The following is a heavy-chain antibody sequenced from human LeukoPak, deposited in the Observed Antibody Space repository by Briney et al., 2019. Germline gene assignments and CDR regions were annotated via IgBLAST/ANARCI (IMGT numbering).Heavy chain of an antibody. CDR1: GFTFSSYE. V-gene: IGHV3-48*03. D-gene: IGHD2-15*01. CDR2: ISSSGSTI. J-gene: IGHJ6*04. CDR3: ARDIVVVAATPLDV. Sequence: GGSLRLSCAASGFTFSSYEMNWVRQAPGKGLEWVSYISSSGSTIYYADSVKGRFTISRDNAKNSLYLQMNSLRAEDTAVYYCARDIVVVAATPLDVWGKGTTVTVSS.